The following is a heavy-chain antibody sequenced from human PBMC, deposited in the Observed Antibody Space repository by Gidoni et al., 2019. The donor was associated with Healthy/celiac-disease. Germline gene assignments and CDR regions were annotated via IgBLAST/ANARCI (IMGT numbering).Heavy chain of an antibody. CDR3: ASLHRTVTTGEDY. D-gene: IGHD4-17*01. J-gene: IGHJ4*02. Sequence: SGGSTYYADSVKGRFTISRDNSKNTLYLQMNSLRAEDTAVYYCASLHRTVTTGEDYWGQGTLVTVSS. V-gene: IGHV3-66*01. CDR2: SGGST.